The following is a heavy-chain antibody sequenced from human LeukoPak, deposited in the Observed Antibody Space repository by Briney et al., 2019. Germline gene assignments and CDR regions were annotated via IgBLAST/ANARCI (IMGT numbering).Heavy chain of an antibody. CDR1: GFSFSRHW. CDR3: AKPDWLLKPEGHFDY. V-gene: IGHV3-23*01. Sequence: GGSLRLSCAASGFSFSRHWMHWVRQAPGKGLVWVSAISGSGGSTYYADSVKGRFTISRDNSKNTLYLQMNSLRAEDTAVYYCAKPDWLLKPEGHFDYWGQGTLVTVSS. J-gene: IGHJ4*02. CDR2: ISGSGGST. D-gene: IGHD3-9*01.